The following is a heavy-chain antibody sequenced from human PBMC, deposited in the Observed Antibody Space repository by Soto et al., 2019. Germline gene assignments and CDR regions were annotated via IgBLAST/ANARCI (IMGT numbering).Heavy chain of an antibody. CDR3: ATIPREYCTNGVCYRPSYYCMDV. D-gene: IGHD2-8*01. J-gene: IGHJ6*02. CDR2: ISSSSSTI. Sequence: PGGSLRLSCAASGFTFSSYSMNWVRQAPGKGLEWVSYISSSSSTIYYADSVKGRFTISRDNAKNSLYLQMNSLRDEDTAVYYCATIPREYCTNGVCYRPSYYCMDVWGQGTTVTVSS. V-gene: IGHV3-48*02. CDR1: GFTFSSYS.